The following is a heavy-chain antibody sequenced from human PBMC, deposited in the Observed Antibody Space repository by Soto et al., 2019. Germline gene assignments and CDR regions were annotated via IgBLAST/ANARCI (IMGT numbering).Heavy chain of an antibody. CDR3: GKSEYSNFAVFPYYWMDA. Sequence: QEHLAQSGPEVKEPGSSVRVSCTASGDTFSNYAINWVRQAPGQGLEWVGGIIPKFGEPRYTQKFRARVFFSPVQAENTAFMELHQLGSDDPAVDLWGKSEYSNFAVFPYYWMDALGQGTMVTVSS. CDR1: GDTFSNYA. V-gene: IGHV1-69*01. D-gene: IGHD5-12*01. CDR2: IIPKFGEP. J-gene: IGHJ6*02.